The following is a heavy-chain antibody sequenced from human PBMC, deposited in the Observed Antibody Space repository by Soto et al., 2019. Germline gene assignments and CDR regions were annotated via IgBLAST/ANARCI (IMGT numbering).Heavy chain of an antibody. J-gene: IGHJ5*02. Sequence: QVQLLQSAAEVRKPGASVKVSCTASGYTFSSHGITWVRQAPGQGLEWMGWISTYNGNTNYAQKVQGRVTKTIDKSTSTAYMELRSLTSDDTAMYYCAACSGPSCHRGREWFDPWGQGTLVTVSA. CDR1: GYTFSSHG. CDR2: ISTYNGNT. V-gene: IGHV1-18*04. CDR3: AACSGPSCHRGREWFDP. D-gene: IGHD2-2*01.